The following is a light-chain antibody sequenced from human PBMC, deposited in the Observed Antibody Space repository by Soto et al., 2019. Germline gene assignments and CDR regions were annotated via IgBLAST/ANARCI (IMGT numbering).Light chain of an antibody. V-gene: IGKV1-33*01. CDR1: EDISNY. CDR3: QQYPNLPS. CDR2: DAS. Sequence: DIQMTQSPSSLSASVGDRVTITCQASEDISNYLNWYQQKPGKAPKLLIYDASNLATGVRSRFSGSQPGTDFNLTISGLQSGDIATYYCQQYPNLPSFGQGTKVDIK. J-gene: IGKJ2*01.